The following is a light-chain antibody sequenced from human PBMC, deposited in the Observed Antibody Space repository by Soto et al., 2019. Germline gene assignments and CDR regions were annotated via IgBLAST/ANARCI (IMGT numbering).Light chain of an antibody. J-gene: IGLJ1*01. CDR3: FAVTTTSTHG. CDR2: EVN. CDR1: RSDIGDYDY. Sequence: QSVVTQVASLSGAPGKSFSTSCTGTRSDIGDYDYVSWFQQHPDKAPNLMIPEVNNRHTGVTHRFCGSKSGTTAYLTISGLQVEYEAEYFCFAVTTTSTHGFGTETKVTVL. V-gene: IGLV2-14*01.